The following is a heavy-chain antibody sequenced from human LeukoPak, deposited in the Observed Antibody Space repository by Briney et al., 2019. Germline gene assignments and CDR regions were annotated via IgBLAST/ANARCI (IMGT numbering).Heavy chain of an antibody. V-gene: IGHV4-59*08. J-gene: IGHJ4*02. CDR3: ARHGGSHADY. Sequence: SETLSLTCTVSGGSISSYYWSWIRQPPGKGLEWIGYIYYSGSTNYNPSLKSRVTISVDTSKNQFSLKLSSVTAADTAVYYCARHGGSHADYWGQGTLVTVSS. D-gene: IGHD1-26*01. CDR2: IYYSGST. CDR1: GGSISSYY.